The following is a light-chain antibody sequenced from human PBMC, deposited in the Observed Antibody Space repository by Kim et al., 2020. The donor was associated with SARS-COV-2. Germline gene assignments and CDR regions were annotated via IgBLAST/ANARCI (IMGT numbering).Light chain of an antibody. J-gene: IGLJ2*01. CDR1: ELGYKY. Sequence: SYELTQPPSVSVSPGQTASITCSGNELGYKYTSWYQQKPGQSPVLVMYQDSKRPSGIPERFSGSNSGNTATLTISATQAMDEADYYCQAWDSSTAVVFGG. CDR3: QAWDSSTAVV. V-gene: IGLV3-1*01. CDR2: QDS.